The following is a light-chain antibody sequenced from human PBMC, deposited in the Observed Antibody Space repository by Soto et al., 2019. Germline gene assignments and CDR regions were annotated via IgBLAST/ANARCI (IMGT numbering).Light chain of an antibody. J-gene: IGKJ4*01. Sequence: DIPLTQSPSFLSASVGDRVTITCRASQGISSYLAWYQQKPGKAPKLLIYAASTLQSGVPSRFSGSGSMTEFTLTISSLQPEDFATYYCQQLNSYLPLTFGGGTKVEIK. CDR1: QGISSY. CDR3: QQLNSYLPLT. CDR2: AAS. V-gene: IGKV1-9*01.